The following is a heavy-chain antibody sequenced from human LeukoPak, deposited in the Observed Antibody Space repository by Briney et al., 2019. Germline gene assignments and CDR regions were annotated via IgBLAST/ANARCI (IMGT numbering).Heavy chain of an antibody. Sequence: SETLSLTCAVNGGSFSGYYWSWIRQPPGKGLEWIGEINHSGSTSYNPSLKSRVTISVDTSKNQFSLKLSSVTAADTAVYYCARVRWGSGWYSGRYFDYWGQGTLVTVSS. CDR3: ARVRWGSGWYSGRYFDY. V-gene: IGHV4-34*01. CDR2: INHSGST. D-gene: IGHD6-19*01. CDR1: GGSFSGYY. J-gene: IGHJ4*02.